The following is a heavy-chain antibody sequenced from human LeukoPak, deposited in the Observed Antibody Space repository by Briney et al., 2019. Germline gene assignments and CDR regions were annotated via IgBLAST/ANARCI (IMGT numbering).Heavy chain of an antibody. CDR3: ARGPSYYYDSSGFDAFDI. Sequence: ASVKVSCKASGYTFTRYYMHWVPQAPGQGLEWMGWINPNSGGTNYAQKFQGRVTMTRDTSISTAYMEVSRLRSDDTAAYFCARGPSYYYDSSGFDAFDIWGQGTMVTVSS. V-gene: IGHV1-2*02. CDR1: GYTFTRYY. D-gene: IGHD3-22*01. J-gene: IGHJ3*02. CDR2: INPNSGGT.